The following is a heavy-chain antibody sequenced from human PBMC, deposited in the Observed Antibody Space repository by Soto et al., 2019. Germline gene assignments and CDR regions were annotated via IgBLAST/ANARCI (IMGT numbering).Heavy chain of an antibody. CDR1: GVSISGYY. J-gene: IGHJ1*01. CDR3: ARHYNSGTYPLDH. Sequence: QVQLQESGPGLVKPSETLSLTCTVSGVSISGYYWSWFRQSPGKGLEWIGYIYYTGSASYSPSLRSRVPMPVDTSKHQFSLELNSVTAADTAVYYCARHYNSGTYPLDHWGHGTLVTVSS. V-gene: IGHV4-59*08. CDR2: IYYTGSA. D-gene: IGHD3-10*01.